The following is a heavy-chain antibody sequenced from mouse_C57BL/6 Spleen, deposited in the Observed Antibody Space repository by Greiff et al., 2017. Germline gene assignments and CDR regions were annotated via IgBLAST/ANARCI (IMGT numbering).Heavy chain of an antibody. CDR1: GYTFTSYW. CDR3: ARSGAYYDYDGFDY. D-gene: IGHD2-4*01. CDR2: IHPNSGST. Sequence: VQLQQSGAELVKPGASVKLSCKASGYTFTSYWMHWVKQRPGQGLKWIGMIHPNSGSTNYNEKFKSKATLTVDKSSSTAYMQLSSLTSEDSAVYYCARSGAYYDYDGFDYWGQGTTLTVSS. V-gene: IGHV1-64*01. J-gene: IGHJ2*01.